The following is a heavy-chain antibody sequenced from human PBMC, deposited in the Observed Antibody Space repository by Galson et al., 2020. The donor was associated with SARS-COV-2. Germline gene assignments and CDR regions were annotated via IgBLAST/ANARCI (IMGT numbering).Heavy chain of an antibody. Sequence: SETLSLTCAVSGGSINTNNWWSWVRQPPGKGLEWIGEIQRTGSTNYNPSLKSRATISMDKSKNHFSLNLTSGTAADTAVYYCARAGGGKAGYDYWGQGTLVTVSS. CDR1: GGSINTNNW. J-gene: IGHJ4*02. V-gene: IGHV4-4*02. CDR3: ARAGGGKAGYDY. D-gene: IGHD3-16*01. CDR2: IQRTGST.